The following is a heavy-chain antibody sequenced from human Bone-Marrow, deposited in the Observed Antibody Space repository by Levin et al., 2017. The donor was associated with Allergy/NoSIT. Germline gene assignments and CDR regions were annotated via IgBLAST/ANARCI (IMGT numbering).Heavy chain of an antibody. Sequence: GESLKISCAASGFSFSDYEMNWVRQAPGKGLEWISYISSSGSTKYYADSVKGRFTISTKNSLYLQMNSLRADDTAIYYCARDKRSGGVTPDLYFDLWGRGTLVIVSS. CDR1: GFSFSDYE. J-gene: IGHJ2*01. CDR3: ARDKRSGGVTPDLYFDL. CDR2: ISSSGSTK. V-gene: IGHV3-48*03. D-gene: IGHD2-15*01.